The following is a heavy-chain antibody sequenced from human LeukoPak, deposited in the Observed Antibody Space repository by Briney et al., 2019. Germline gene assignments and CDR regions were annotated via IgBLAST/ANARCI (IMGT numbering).Heavy chain of an antibody. CDR2: VSYDGSNK. CDR3: AKHDSSGIFDY. V-gene: IGHV3-30*18. D-gene: IGHD3-22*01. J-gene: IGHJ4*02. CDR1: GFTFSSYG. Sequence: QAGGSLRLSCAASGFTFSSYGMHWVRQAPGKGLEWVAVVSYDGSNKYYADSVKGRFTISRDNSKNTLYLPTNSLRAEDTAVYYCAKHDSSGIFDYWGQGTLVTVSS.